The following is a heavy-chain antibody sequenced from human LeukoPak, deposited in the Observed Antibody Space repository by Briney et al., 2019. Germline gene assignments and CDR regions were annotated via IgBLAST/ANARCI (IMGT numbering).Heavy chain of an antibody. CDR1: GYTFTSYD. D-gene: IGHD2-2*01. J-gene: IGHJ6*03. Sequence: ASVKVSCTAAGYTFTSYDINWVRQATGQGLEWMGWMNPNSGNTGYAQKFQGRVTITRNTSISTAYMELSSLRSEDTAVYYCARGTTDCSSTSCYPNYYYYYYMDVWGKGTTVTVSS. CDR3: ARGTTDCSSTSCYPNYYYYYYMDV. CDR2: MNPNSGNT. V-gene: IGHV1-8*03.